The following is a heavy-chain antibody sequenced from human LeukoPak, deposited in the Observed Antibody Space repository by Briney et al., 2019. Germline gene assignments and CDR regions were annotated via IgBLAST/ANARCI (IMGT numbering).Heavy chain of an antibody. CDR2: FDPEDGET. CDR1: GYTLTELS. J-gene: IGHJ6*02. Sequence: GASVKVSCKVSGYTLTELSMHWVRQAPGKGLEWMGGFDPEDGETIYAQKFQGRVTMTEDTSTDTAYMELSSLRSEDTAVYYCATGEYCSSTSCYVRYYYYGMDVWGXGTTVTVSS. CDR3: ATGEYCSSTSCYVRYYYYGMDV. V-gene: IGHV1-24*01. D-gene: IGHD2-2*01.